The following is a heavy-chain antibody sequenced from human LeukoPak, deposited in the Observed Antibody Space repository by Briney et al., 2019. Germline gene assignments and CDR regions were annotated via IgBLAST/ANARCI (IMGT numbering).Heavy chain of an antibody. J-gene: IGHJ5*02. CDR1: GGSINNYY. CDR3: ARYYCIGNYCYSTNWFDT. D-gene: IGHD2-21*01. V-gene: IGHV4-59*12. CDR2: FYSGGRS. Sequence: SETLSLTCAVSGGSINNYYWSWIRQPPGEGLEWIGYFYSGGRSNFNPSLTSRVTMSVDTSKNQFFLELSSVTAADTAVYFCARYYCIGNYCYSTNWFDTWGQGTLVTVSS.